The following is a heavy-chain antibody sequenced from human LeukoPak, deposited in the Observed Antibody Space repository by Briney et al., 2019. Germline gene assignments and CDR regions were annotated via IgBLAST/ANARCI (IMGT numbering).Heavy chain of an antibody. CDR3: ASREGPPGDAFDI. Sequence: SVKVSCKASGGTFSSYAISWVRQAPGQGLEWMGRIIPILGIANYAQKFQGRVTITADKSTSTAYMELSSLRSEDTAVYYCASREGPPGDAFDIWGQGTMVTVSS. V-gene: IGHV1-69*04. CDR2: IIPILGIA. J-gene: IGHJ3*02. CDR1: GGTFSSYA.